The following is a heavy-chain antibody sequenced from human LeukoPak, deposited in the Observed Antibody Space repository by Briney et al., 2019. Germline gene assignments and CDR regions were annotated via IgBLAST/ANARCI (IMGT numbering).Heavy chain of an antibody. CDR3: ASSGRGTPFDY. D-gene: IGHD1-1*01. J-gene: IGHJ4*02. Sequence: GGSLRLSCAASGFTVSSNFMSWVRQAPGKGLEWVAVISYDGSNKYYADSVKGRFTISRDNSKNTLYLQMNSLRAEDTAVYYCASSGRGTPFDYWGQGTLVTVSS. V-gene: IGHV3-30-3*01. CDR1: GFTVSSNF. CDR2: ISYDGSNK.